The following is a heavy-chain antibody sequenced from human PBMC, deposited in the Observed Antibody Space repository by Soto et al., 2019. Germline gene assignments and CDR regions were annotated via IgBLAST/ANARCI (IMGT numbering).Heavy chain of an antibody. D-gene: IGHD1-1*01. CDR2: IYYSGST. J-gene: IGHJ6*03. Sequence: QVQLQESGPGLVKPSETLSLTCTVSGGSISSYYWSWIRQPPGKGLEWIGYIYYSGSTNYNPSLTSRVTISVDTSKNQFSLKLSSVTAADTAVYYCARLSAGKYYYYYYYMDVWGKGTTVTVSS. CDR3: ARLSAGKYYYYYYYMDV. CDR1: GGSISSYY. V-gene: IGHV4-59*08.